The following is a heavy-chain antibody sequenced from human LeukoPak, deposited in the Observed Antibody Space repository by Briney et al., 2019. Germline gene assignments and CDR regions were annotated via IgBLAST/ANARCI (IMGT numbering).Heavy chain of an antibody. Sequence: GGSLRLSCAASGFTYSDYAMEWVRQTPGKGLEWVSSITPTTDNIYYTPSVEGRFTIPRDNAKHSLYLQMNNRRADDTAVYYCARLAGPRPGTYYFDFWGQGVQVTVSS. D-gene: IGHD6-19*01. CDR1: GFTYSDYA. CDR2: ITPTTDNI. CDR3: ARLAGPRPGTYYFDF. V-gene: IGHV3-21*01. J-gene: IGHJ4*02.